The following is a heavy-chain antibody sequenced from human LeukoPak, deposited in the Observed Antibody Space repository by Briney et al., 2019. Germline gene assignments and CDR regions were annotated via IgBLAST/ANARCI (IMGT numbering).Heavy chain of an antibody. CDR2: IIPIFGTA. V-gene: IGHV1-69*13. Sequence: ASVKVSCKASGGTFSSYAISWVRQAPGQGLEWMGGIIPIFGTANYAQKFQGRVTITADESTSTAYMELSSLRSEDTAVYYCATASPLRFLEWLPYPLDYWGQGTLVTVSS. J-gene: IGHJ4*02. CDR3: ATASPLRFLEWLPYPLDY. CDR1: GGTFSSYA. D-gene: IGHD3-3*01.